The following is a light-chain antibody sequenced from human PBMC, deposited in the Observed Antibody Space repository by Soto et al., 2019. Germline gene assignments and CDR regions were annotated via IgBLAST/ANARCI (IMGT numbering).Light chain of an antibody. V-gene: IGKV3-15*01. J-gene: IGKJ5*01. CDR3: LQYKDWPST. CDR1: QSVGSN. Sequence: EIVVTQSPGTLSLSPRERATLSCRASQSVGSNLAWYQQKPGQAPSLLIYDASTRATGIPARFSGSGSGAEFTLTISSLQSEDFAVYFCLQYKDWPSTFGQGTRLEI. CDR2: DAS.